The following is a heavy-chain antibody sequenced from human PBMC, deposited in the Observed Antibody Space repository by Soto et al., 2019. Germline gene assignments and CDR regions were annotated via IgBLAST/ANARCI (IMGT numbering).Heavy chain of an antibody. CDR2: ISYDGSDK. CDR3: AKTSGYDYVWGSSGLDP. D-gene: IGHD3-16*01. Sequence: QVQLVESGGGVVQPGRSLRLSCAASGCTFSSFGMHWVRQAPDKGLQWVAVISYDGSDKYYADSVKGRFTISRDDSTNTMYLQMNSLRLEDTSVYYCAKTSGYDYVWGSSGLDPWGQGTLVTVSS. V-gene: IGHV3-30*18. J-gene: IGHJ5*02. CDR1: GCTFSSFG.